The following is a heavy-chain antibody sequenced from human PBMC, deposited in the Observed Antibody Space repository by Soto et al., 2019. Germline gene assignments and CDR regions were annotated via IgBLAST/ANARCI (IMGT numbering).Heavy chain of an antibody. J-gene: IGHJ3*02. V-gene: IGHV1-58*01. CDR3: AREGGAAAFDI. CDR1: GFTFSSSA. Sequence: SVKVSCKTSGFTFSSSAVHWVRQARGHRLQWIGWIDVGSANANYAQMLQERVTISRDMSTSTAYMELSSLRSEDTAVYYCAREGGAAAFDIWGQGTMVTVSS. D-gene: IGHD1-26*01. CDR2: IDVGSANA.